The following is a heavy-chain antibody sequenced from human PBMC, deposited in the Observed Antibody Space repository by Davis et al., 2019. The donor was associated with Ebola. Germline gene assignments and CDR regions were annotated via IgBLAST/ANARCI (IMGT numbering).Heavy chain of an antibody. D-gene: IGHD3-16*01. Sequence: ASVKVSCKASGYTFTSYYMHWVRQAPGQGLEWMGIINPSGGSTSYAQKFQGRVTMTRDTSTSTVYMELSSLTSEDTAVYYCAIGASYDYDSKRQNWLDPWGQGTLVTVSS. CDR3: AIGASYDYDSKRQNWLDP. CDR1: GYTFTSYY. J-gene: IGHJ5*02. CDR2: INPSGGST. V-gene: IGHV1-46*01.